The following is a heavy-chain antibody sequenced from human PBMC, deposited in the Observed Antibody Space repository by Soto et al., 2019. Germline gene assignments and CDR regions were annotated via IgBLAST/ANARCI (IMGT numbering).Heavy chain of an antibody. CDR2: IKQDGSEK. J-gene: IGHJ6*03. CDR3: ASEPRVAARYYHYYMGV. D-gene: IGHD6-6*01. Sequence: EVQLVEPGGGLVQPGGSLRLSCADSGFTFSSYWMSWVRQAPGKGLEGVANIKQDGSEKYYVDSVKGRFTIPRDNAENSLYLQMNSLRAEDTAVYYCASEPRVAARYYHYYMGVWGKGTTVTVSS. V-gene: IGHV3-7*01. CDR1: GFTFSSYW.